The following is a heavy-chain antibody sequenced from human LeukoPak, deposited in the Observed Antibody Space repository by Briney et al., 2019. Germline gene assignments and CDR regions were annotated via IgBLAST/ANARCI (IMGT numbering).Heavy chain of an antibody. V-gene: IGHV3-30*04. D-gene: IGHD2-21*01. CDR3: ARDVDTSNHMSIFDP. CDR1: GFTFSSYA. J-gene: IGHJ5*02. Sequence: GGSLRRSCAASGFTFSSYAMHWVRQAPGKGPEWVAVISIGGNNKYCADSVKGRFTISRDNSKNTLSLQMSSLRAEDTAVYSCARDVDTSNHMSIFDPWGQGTLVTVSS. CDR2: ISIGGNNK.